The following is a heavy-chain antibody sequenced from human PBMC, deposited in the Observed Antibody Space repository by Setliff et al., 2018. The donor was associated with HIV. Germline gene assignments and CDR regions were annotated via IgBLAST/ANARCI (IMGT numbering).Heavy chain of an antibody. Sequence: ASVKLCKASGYTFTSYGISWVRQAPGQGLEWMGWISAYNGNTNYAQKLQGRVTMTTDTSTSTAYMELRSLRSDDTAVYYCARSQAHYYYYYMDVWGKGTTVTVSS. CDR2: ISAYNGNT. CDR1: GYTFTSYG. CDR3: ARSQAHYYYYYMDV. J-gene: IGHJ6*03. V-gene: IGHV1-18*01.